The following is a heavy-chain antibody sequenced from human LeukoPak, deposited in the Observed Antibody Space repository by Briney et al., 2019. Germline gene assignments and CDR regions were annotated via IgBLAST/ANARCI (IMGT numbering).Heavy chain of an antibody. CDR3: AKGGYDFWSGYFFDY. V-gene: IGHV3-30*02. CDR1: GFTFSSYG. Sequence: GGSLRLSCAASGFTFSSYGMHWVRQAPGKGLEWVAFIRYDGSNKYYADSVKGRFTISRDNSKNTLYLQMNSLRAEDTAVYYCAKGGYDFWSGYFFDYWGQGTLVTVSS. J-gene: IGHJ4*02. D-gene: IGHD3-3*01. CDR2: IRYDGSNK.